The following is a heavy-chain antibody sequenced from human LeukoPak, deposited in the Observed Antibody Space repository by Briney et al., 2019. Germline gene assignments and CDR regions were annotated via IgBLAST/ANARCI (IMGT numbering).Heavy chain of an antibody. V-gene: IGHV3-21*01. CDR1: GFTFSSYV. CDR2: ITSSGAYI. Sequence: PGRSLRLSCAASGFTFSSYVMNWVRQAPGKALEWVSSITSSGAYIFYADSVRGRFTISRDNAKDSLYLQMNSLGPEDTAVYYCARDPYSGNYGNYYYYYMDVWGKGTTVTISS. J-gene: IGHJ6*03. D-gene: IGHD1-26*01. CDR3: ARDPYSGNYGNYYYYYMDV.